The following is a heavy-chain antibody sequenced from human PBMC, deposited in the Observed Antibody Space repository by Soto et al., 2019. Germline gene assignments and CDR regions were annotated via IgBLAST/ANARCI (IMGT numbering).Heavy chain of an antibody. CDR2: IYYSGST. CDR1: GGSISSGGYY. J-gene: IGHJ4*02. D-gene: IGHD3-10*01. Sequence: QVQLQESGPGLVKPSQTLSLTSTVSGGSISSGGYYWSWIRQHPGKGLEWIGYIYYSGSTYYKPSNKSRLTISVDPSKNQFSLKLGSVTAADTAVYYCATYGSGSYPPTTSDYWGQGILVTVSS. V-gene: IGHV4-31*03. CDR3: ATYGSGSYPPTTSDY.